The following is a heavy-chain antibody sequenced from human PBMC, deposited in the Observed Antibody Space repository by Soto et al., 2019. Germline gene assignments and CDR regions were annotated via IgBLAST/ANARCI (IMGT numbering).Heavy chain of an antibody. D-gene: IGHD2-2*01. V-gene: IGHV1-69*01. CDR2: IIPIFGTA. CDR1: GGTFSSYA. Sequence: QVQLVQSGAEVKKPGSSVKVSCKASGGTFSSYAISWVRQAPGQGLEWMGGIIPIFGTANYAQKFQGRVTITADESTSTAYMELSSLRSEDTAVYYCARAIVVVPAAIGESYYYYGMDVWGQGTTVTVSS. J-gene: IGHJ6*02. CDR3: ARAIVVVPAAIGESYYYYGMDV.